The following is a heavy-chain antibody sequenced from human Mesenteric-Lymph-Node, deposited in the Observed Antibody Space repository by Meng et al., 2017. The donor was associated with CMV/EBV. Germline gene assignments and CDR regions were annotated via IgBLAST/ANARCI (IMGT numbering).Heavy chain of an antibody. J-gene: IGHJ5*02. CDR2: ISSSGTTI. D-gene: IGHD2-2*01. Sequence: FTLSEYYMSLIRQAPGKGLEWVSYISSSGTTIYYADSVTGRFTISRDNAKNSLYLQMNSLRAEDTAVYYCARGRGQLLTLRDNWFDPWGQGTLVTVSS. CDR3: ARGRGQLLTLRDNWFDP. V-gene: IGHV3-11*01. CDR1: FTLSEYY.